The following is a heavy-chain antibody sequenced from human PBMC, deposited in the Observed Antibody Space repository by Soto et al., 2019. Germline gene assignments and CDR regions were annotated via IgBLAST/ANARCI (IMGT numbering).Heavy chain of an antibody. CDR3: ARAHSSSWPFDY. CDR2: IIPIFGTS. CDR1: GGTFSSYA. D-gene: IGHD6-13*01. J-gene: IGHJ4*02. V-gene: IGHV1-69*12. Sequence: QVQLVQSGAEVKKPGSSVKVSCKASGGTFSSYAISWVRQAPGQGLEWMRGIIPIFGTSNYAPKFQGRITITADESTSTAYMELSSLRSEDTAVYYCARAHSSSWPFDYWGQGTLVTVSS.